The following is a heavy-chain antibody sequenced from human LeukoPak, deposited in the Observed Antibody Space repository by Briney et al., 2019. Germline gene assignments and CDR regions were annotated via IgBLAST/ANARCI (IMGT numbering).Heavy chain of an antibody. Sequence: SETLSLTCTVSGGSISSGGYYWSWIRQHPGKGLEWIGYIYYSGSTYYNPSLKSRVTISVDTSKNQFSLKLSSVTAADTAVYYCARDSGIAAPWEAQTFYYYYMDVWGKGTTVTVSS. CDR3: ARDSGIAAPWEAQTFYYYYMDV. D-gene: IGHD6-6*01. CDR1: GGSISSGGYY. V-gene: IGHV4-31*03. J-gene: IGHJ6*03. CDR2: IYYSGST.